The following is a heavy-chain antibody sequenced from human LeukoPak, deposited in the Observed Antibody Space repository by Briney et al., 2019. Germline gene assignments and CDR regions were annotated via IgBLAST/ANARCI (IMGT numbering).Heavy chain of an antibody. D-gene: IGHD6-19*01. CDR3: ARDVSSGWTD. CDR1: GGSISSYY. CDR2: IYYSGST. Sequence: SETLSLTCTVSGGSISSYYWSWIRQPPGKGLEWIGYIYYSGSTNYNPSLKSRVTISVDTSKNQFSLKLSSVTVADTAVYYCARDVSSGWTDWGQGTLVTVSS. J-gene: IGHJ4*02. V-gene: IGHV4-59*01.